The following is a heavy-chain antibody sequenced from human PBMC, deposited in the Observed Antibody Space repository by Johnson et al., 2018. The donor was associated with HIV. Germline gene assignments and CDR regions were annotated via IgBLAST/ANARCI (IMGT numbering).Heavy chain of an antibody. J-gene: IGHJ3*02. D-gene: IGHD1-26*01. CDR2: INWNGGST. V-gene: IGHV3-74*01. Sequence: VQLVESGGGLVQPGGSLRLSCAASGFTFSRYSMHWVRQAPGKGLVWVSGINWNGGSTGYADSVKGRLKISSDNAKNSLFLQMNGLRAEDTALYYCARRGWERWTTQNAFDIRGQGTMVTVSS. CDR3: ARRGWERWTTQNAFDI. CDR1: GFTFSRYS.